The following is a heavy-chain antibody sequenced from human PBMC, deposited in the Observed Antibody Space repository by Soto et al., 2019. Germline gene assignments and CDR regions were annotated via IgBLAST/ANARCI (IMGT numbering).Heavy chain of an antibody. J-gene: IGHJ4*02. CDR1: GGSISGYY. V-gene: IGHV4-59*01. CDR3: THIVTWYGLDY. D-gene: IGHD6-13*01. Sequence: QVQLQESGTGLVKPSETLSLTCTVSGGSISGYYWSWMRQPPGKGLEWIDYIYYTGSANYNPSLKGRVTKSINPSKNQFSLTLSSVTAADTAVYYCTHIVTWYGLDYWGQRTLVTVSS. CDR2: IYYTGSA.